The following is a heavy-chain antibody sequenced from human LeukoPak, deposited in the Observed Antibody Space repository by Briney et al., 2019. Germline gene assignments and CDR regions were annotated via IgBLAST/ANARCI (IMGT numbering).Heavy chain of an antibody. Sequence: ASVKVSCKASGYTFTNYEINWVRQATGRGLEWMGWMNPNSGDTAYAQKFQGRITMTRSTSISTAYMELSSLRSEDTAVYYCARGLGTYDSSDLTWPMISFWGQGTLVTVSS. J-gene: IGHJ4*02. CDR3: ARGLGTYDSSDLTWPMISF. D-gene: IGHD3-22*01. V-gene: IGHV1-8*01. CDR1: GYTFTNYE. CDR2: MNPNSGDT.